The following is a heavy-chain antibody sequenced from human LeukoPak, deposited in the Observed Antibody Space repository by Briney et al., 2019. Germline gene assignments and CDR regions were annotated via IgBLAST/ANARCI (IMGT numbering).Heavy chain of an antibody. CDR2: ISGSGNDV. CDR3: VRDHLWSFDY. D-gene: IGHD2-8*02. Sequence: GGSLRLSCGASGFTLSDHYMSWIRQAPGTGLEWVSYISGSGNDVYYADSVKGRFTISRDNAKNSLYLQMNNLRAEDTAVYYCVRDHLWSFDYWGQGNLVTVSS. CDR1: GFTLSDHY. J-gene: IGHJ4*02. V-gene: IGHV3-11*04.